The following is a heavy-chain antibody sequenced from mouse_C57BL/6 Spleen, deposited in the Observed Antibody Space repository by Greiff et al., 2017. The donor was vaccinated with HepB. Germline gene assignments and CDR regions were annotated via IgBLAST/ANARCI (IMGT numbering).Heavy chain of an antibody. D-gene: IGHD3-2*02. V-gene: IGHV1-42*01. Sequence: VQLKQSGPELVKPGASVKISCKASGYSFTGYYMNWVKQSPEKSLEWIGEINPSTGGTTYNQKFKAKATLTVDKSSSTAYMQLKSLTSEDSAVYYCARKRQLRLGFAYWGQGTLVTVSA. J-gene: IGHJ3*01. CDR3: ARKRQLRLGFAY. CDR1: GYSFTGYY. CDR2: INPSTGGT.